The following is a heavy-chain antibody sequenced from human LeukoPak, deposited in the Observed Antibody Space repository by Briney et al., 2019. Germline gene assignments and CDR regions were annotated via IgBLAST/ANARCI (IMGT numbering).Heavy chain of an antibody. Sequence: PGGSLRLSCAASGFTFSKAWMSWVRQAPGKGLEWVSVIYSGGSTYYADSVKGRFTISRDNSKSTLYIQMNSLRAEDTAVYYCARAKPKNMVRGLIMRRESRYYFDYWGQGTLVTVSS. V-gene: IGHV3-53*01. CDR1: GFTFSKAW. CDR2: IYSGGST. CDR3: ARAKPKNMVRGLIMRRESRYYFDY. D-gene: IGHD3-10*01. J-gene: IGHJ4*02.